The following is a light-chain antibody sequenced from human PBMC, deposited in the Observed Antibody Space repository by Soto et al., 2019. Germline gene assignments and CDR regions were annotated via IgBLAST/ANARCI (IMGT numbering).Light chain of an antibody. J-gene: IGLJ3*02. CDR3: GTWHSSLSAGV. CDR1: SSNIGNNY. CDR2: ENN. Sequence: QSVLTQPPSVSAAPGQTVTISCSGSSSNIGNNYVSWYQQLPGTAPKLLIYENNKRPSGIPDRFSGSKSGTSATLGITGLQTGDEADYYCGTWHSSLSAGVFGGGTKLTVL. V-gene: IGLV1-51*02.